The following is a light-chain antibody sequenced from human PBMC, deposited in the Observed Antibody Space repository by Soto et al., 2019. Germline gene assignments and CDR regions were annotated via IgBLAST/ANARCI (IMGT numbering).Light chain of an antibody. CDR3: QQYGNAPFT. CDR1: QSVSNN. CDR2: GAS. Sequence: EVVMTQSPATLSVSPGERVTLSCRASQSVSNNLAWYQHKPGQAPRLLVYGASTRATGIPDRFSGSGSGTDFTLTISRLEPEDFAVYYCQQYGNAPFTFGPGTKVDIK. V-gene: IGKV3-15*01. J-gene: IGKJ3*01.